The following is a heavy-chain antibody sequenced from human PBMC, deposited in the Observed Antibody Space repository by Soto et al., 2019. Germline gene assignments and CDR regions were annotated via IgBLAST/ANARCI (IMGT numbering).Heavy chain of an antibody. CDR2: ISGSGGST. D-gene: IGHD2-2*02. J-gene: IGHJ6*02. Sequence: LRLSCAASGFTFSSYAMSWVRQAPGKGLEWVSAISGSGGSTYYADSVKGRFTISRDNSKNTLYLQMNSLRAEDTAVYYCAKDSGYCSSTSCYTPFDYYGMDVWGQGTTVTVSS. CDR1: GFTFSSYA. CDR3: AKDSGYCSSTSCYTPFDYYGMDV. V-gene: IGHV3-23*01.